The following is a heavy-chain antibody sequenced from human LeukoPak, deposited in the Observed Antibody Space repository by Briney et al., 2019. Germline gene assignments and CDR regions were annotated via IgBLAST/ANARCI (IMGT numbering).Heavy chain of an antibody. CDR3: ARWGVGWLQFSDAFDI. D-gene: IGHD5-24*01. CDR1: GFTFSSSA. Sequence: GGSLRLSCAASGFTFSSSAMSWVRQAPGKGLEWVPTISGSDSSTHYADSVKGRFTISRDNSKNTLYLQMNSLRADDTAVYYCARWGVGWLQFSDAFDIWGQGTMVTVSS. CDR2: ISGSDSST. V-gene: IGHV3-23*01. J-gene: IGHJ3*02.